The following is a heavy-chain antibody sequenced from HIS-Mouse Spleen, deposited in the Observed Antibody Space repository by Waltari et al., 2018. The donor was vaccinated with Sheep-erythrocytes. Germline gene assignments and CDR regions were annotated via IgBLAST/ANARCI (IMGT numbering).Heavy chain of an antibody. CDR2: IKIKTDGGTT. Sequence: EVQLVESGGGLVKPGGSLRLSCAASGFTFSNAWMSWVCQAPGKGREWVGRIKIKTDGGTTDYAAPVKGRFTISRDDSKNTLYLQMNSLKTEDTAVYYCTTDLYYDFWSGSKYFDFWVQGTLVTVSS. CDR1: GFTFSNAW. D-gene: IGHD3-3*01. CDR3: TTDLYYDFWSGSKYFDF. V-gene: IGHV3-15*01. J-gene: IGHJ4*02.